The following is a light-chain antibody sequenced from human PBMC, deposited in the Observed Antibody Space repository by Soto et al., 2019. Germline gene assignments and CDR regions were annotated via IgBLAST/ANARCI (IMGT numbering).Light chain of an antibody. CDR3: QQYNNWPGLT. Sequence: EIVMTQSPATLSVSPGERATLSCMASQSVSSNLAWYQQKPGQAPRLLIYGASTRATGIPARFSGSGSGTEFTLTISSLQSEDFAVYYCQQYNNWPGLTFGGGTKVDIK. CDR1: QSVSSN. CDR2: GAS. J-gene: IGKJ4*01. V-gene: IGKV3-15*01.